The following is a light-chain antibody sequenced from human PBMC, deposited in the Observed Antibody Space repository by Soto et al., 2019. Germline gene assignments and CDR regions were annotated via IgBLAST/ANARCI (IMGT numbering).Light chain of an antibody. CDR1: SRDVGGYNY. Sequence: QSALTQPASVSGSLGQSISISCTGTSRDVGGYNYVSWYQQHPGKAPKLMIYEVTRRPSGVPDRIFGSKYDTTASLTVSGLQAEDEADYYCSSFAGTNSFVFGTGNKVTVL. J-gene: IGLJ1*01. V-gene: IGLV2-8*01. CDR3: SSFAGTNSFV. CDR2: EVT.